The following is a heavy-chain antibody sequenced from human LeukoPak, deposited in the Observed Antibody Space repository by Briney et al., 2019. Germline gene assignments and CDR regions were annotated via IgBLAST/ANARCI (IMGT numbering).Heavy chain of an antibody. CDR3: ARRYYYDSSGYYYDY. J-gene: IGHJ4*02. CDR2: IYPGDSDT. CDR1: GSGFTSYW. V-gene: IGHV5-51*01. D-gene: IGHD3-22*01. Sequence: PGGSLKISFKGSGSGFTSYWIGWVRPMPGKGVEWMGVIYPGDSDTRYSPPFQGQVTISADKSISTAYLQWSSLKASDTAMYYCARRYYYDSSGYYYDYWGQGTLVTVSS.